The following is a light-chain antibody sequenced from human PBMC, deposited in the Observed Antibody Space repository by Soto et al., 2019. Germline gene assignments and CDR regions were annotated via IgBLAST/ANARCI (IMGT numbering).Light chain of an antibody. J-gene: IGKJ4*01. CDR3: QQRVNWPPT. CDR1: QSVSDY. V-gene: IGKV3-11*01. Sequence: VLTQSPARLSLSPGERATLSCRAGQSVSDYLAWYQQKPGQPPRLLFFDASNRATGVLDRFSAGGSGTDFTLIISSLEPEDFAVYYCQQRVNWPPTFGGGTKVEI. CDR2: DAS.